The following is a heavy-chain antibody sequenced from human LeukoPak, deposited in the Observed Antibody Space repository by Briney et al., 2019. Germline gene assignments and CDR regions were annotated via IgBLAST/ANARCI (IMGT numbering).Heavy chain of an antibody. CDR3: ARDGTMYLGYGFWSGYSPYYYYYMDV. D-gene: IGHD3-3*01. J-gene: IGHJ6*03. Sequence: PSETLSLTWPVAAGSISSYYWSWIRQPPGKGLEWIGYIYYSGSTNYNPSLKSRVTISVDTSKNPFYLKRSSVTAADTAVYYCARDGTMYLGYGFWSGYSPYYYYYMDVWGKGTTVTVSS. CDR2: IYYSGST. CDR1: AGSISSYY. V-gene: IGHV4-59*01.